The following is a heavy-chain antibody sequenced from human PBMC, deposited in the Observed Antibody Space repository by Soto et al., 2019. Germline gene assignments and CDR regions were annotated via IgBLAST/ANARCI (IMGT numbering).Heavy chain of an antibody. V-gene: IGHV1-69*13. Sequence: SVKVSCQASGGTFSSYAISWVRQAPGQGLEWMGWIIPIFGTANYAQKFQGRVTITADESTSTAYMELSSLRSEDTAVYYCARSGSQLAAASLNYYFDYWGQGTLLTVSS. CDR3: ARSGSQLAAASLNYYFDY. CDR2: IIPIFGTA. D-gene: IGHD6-13*01. J-gene: IGHJ4*02. CDR1: GGTFSSYA.